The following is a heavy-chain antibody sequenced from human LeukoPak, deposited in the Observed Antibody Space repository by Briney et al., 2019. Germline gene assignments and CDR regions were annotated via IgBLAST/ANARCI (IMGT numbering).Heavy chain of an antibody. D-gene: IGHD3-3*01. J-gene: IGHJ5*02. Sequence: SETLSLTCTVSGGSISSYYWSWIRQPPGKGLEWIGYIYTSGSTNYNPSLKSRVTISVDTSKNQFSLKLSSVTAADTAVYYCAGTTYYDLFWFDPWGQGTLVTVSS. CDR1: GGSISSYY. CDR3: AGTTYYDLFWFDP. CDR2: IYTSGST. V-gene: IGHV4-4*09.